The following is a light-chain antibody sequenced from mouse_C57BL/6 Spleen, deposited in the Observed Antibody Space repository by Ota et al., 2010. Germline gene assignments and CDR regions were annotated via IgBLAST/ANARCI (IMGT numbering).Light chain of an antibody. J-gene: IGKJ1*01. CDR1: KVLATT. V-gene: IGKV5-43*01. CDR3: WQGTHFPRT. Sequence: DIRANSVSSTLSVTPGDSVSLPAGPAKVLATTYTGINKNHMSLPRLLIKYASQSISGVPDRFTGSGSGADFTLKISRVEAEDLGVYYCWQGTHFPRTFGGGTKLEIK. CDR2: YAS.